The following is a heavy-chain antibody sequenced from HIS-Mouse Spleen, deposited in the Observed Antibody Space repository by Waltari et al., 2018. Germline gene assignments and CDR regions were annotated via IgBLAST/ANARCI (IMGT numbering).Heavy chain of an antibody. V-gene: IGHV4-39*07. CDR3: AREIPYSSSWYDWYFDL. CDR2: TYYSWSP. D-gene: IGHD6-13*01. J-gene: IGHJ2*01. CDR1: GGPISSISHH. Sequence: QLQLQESGPGLVKPSKTRSRTCTVSGGPISSISHHCGWIRQPTAKGLGWIGSTYYSWSPYYNPSLKSRVTISVDTSKNQFSLKLSSVTAADTAVYYCAREIPYSSSWYDWYFDLWGRGTLVTVSS.